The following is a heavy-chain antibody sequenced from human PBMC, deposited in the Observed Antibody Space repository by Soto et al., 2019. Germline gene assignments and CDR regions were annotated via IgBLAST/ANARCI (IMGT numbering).Heavy chain of an antibody. CDR1: GDTFTDYY. D-gene: IGHD2-21*02. V-gene: IGHV1-46*01. CDR2: VNPSGGHT. CDR3: ARGGHVVVVTAALDS. J-gene: IGHJ4*02. Sequence: QVQLMQSGAEVKKPGASVKVSCKASGDTFTDYYIHWVRQAPGQGLEWMGTVNPSGGHTTYAQHYLGRVSTAGATSTSTLNTELTRLTADDTAVYYCARGGHVVVVTAALDSWGQGTLVTVSS.